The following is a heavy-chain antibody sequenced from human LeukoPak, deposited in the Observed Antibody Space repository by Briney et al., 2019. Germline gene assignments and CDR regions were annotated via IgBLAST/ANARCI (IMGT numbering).Heavy chain of an antibody. CDR2: IYYSGST. J-gene: IGHJ4*02. CDR1: GGSFSGYY. CDR3: ARARRQTYYFDY. Sequence: SETLARNCAADGGSFSGYYWSWIRQPPGKGLQWIVYIYYSGSTNYNPSLKSRVTISVDTSKNQFSLKLSSVTAADTAVYYCARARRQTYYFDYWGQGTLVTVSS. V-gene: IGHV4-59*01.